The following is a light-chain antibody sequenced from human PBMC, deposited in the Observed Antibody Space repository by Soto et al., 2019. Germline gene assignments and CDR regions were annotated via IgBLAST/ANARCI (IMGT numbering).Light chain of an antibody. J-gene: IGLJ2*01. V-gene: IGLV2-14*01. CDR1: SSDVGGYND. CDR2: GVT. CDR3: SYYTSTSVV. Sequence: QSVLTQPASVSGSPGQSITISCTGTSSDVGGYNDVSWYQQHPGKAPKLIIYGVTNRPSGVSKRFSGSKSGNTASLTSSGIQAEDDADFDVSYYTSTSVVFGGATKRTV.